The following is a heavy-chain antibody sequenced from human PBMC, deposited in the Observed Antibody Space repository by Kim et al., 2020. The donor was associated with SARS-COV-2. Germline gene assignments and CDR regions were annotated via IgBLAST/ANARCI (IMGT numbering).Heavy chain of an antibody. D-gene: IGHD3-3*01. V-gene: IGHV4-39*01. CDR2: IYYSGST. Sequence: SETLSLTCTVSGGSISSSSYYWGWIRQPPGKGLEWIGSIYYSGSTYYNPSLKSRVTISVDTSKNQFSLKLSSVTAADTAVYYCARHGIDITIFGVVKRYGMDVWGQGTTVTVPS. J-gene: IGHJ6*02. CDR1: GGSISSSSYY. CDR3: ARHGIDITIFGVVKRYGMDV.